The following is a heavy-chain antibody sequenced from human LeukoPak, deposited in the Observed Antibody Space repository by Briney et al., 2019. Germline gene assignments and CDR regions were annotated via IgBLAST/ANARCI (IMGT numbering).Heavy chain of an antibody. J-gene: IGHJ4*02. Sequence: GGSLRLSCAASGFTFSNYWMSWVRQAPGKGLEWVANIRQDGSEKYYVDSMRGRFTISRDSAKNSLYLQMSSLRAEDTAVYYCARSTAGLDYWGQGTLVTVSS. D-gene: IGHD1-1*01. CDR2: IRQDGSEK. V-gene: IGHV3-7*01. CDR1: GFTFSNYW. CDR3: ARSTAGLDY.